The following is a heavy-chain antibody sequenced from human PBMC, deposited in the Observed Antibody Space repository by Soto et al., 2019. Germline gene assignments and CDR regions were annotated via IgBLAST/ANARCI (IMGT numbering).Heavy chain of an antibody. CDR2: ISYDGSNK. D-gene: IGHD3-10*02. CDR3: AKGITTMFLAYLDY. Sequence: GGSLRLSCAATGFTFNNYGMHWVRQAPGKGLEWVAAISYDGSNKHYADSAKGRFTISRDNSKNTLYLQMNSLRAEDTAVYYCAKGITTMFLAYLDYWGQGTQVTVSS. CDR1: GFTFNNYG. J-gene: IGHJ4*02. V-gene: IGHV3-30*18.